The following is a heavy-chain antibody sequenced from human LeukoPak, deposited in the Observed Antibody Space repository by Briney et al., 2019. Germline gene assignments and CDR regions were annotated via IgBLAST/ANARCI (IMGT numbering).Heavy chain of an antibody. CDR2: IYSGGTI. D-gene: IGHD5-24*01. Sequence: GGSLRLSCAASGFTVSTNYMTWVRQAPGKGLEWVSVIYSGGTIKSADSVKGRFTISRDNSKNTLYLQMDSLRAEDTAIYYCAREKTGTDGYNHGFDYWGQGALVTVSS. CDR1: GFTVSTNY. CDR3: AREKTGTDGYNHGFDY. V-gene: IGHV3-53*01. J-gene: IGHJ4*02.